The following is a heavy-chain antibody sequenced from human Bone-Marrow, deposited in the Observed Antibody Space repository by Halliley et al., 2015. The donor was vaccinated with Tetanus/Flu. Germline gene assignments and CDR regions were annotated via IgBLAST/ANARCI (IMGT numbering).Heavy chain of an antibody. CDR3: ARDPDRGSSPQLDY. V-gene: IGHV1-69*04. D-gene: IGHD6-13*01. Sequence: GRIIPIRDIANYAQKFQGRVTITADKSTSTAYMELSSLRSEDTAVYYCARDPDRGSSPQLDYWGQGTLVTVSS. CDR2: IIPIRDIA. J-gene: IGHJ4*02.